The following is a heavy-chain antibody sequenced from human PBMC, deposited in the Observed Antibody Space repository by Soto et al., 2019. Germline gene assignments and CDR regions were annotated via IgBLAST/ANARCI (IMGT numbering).Heavy chain of an antibody. J-gene: IGHJ4*02. V-gene: IGHV4-39*01. CDR2: IYYSGST. CDR3: ARRIVGKEKFDY. CDR1: GGSISSTGYY. D-gene: IGHD1-26*01. Sequence: SETLSLTCTVSGGSISSTGYYWGWIRQPPGKGLEWIGSIYYSGSTSYNPSLQSRVTMSVDTSKNQFSLTVTSVTAADTAVYYCARRIVGKEKFDYWGQGTLVTVSS.